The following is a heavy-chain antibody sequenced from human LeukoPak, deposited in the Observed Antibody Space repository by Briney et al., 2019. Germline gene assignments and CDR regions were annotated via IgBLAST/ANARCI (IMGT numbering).Heavy chain of an antibody. D-gene: IGHD2-15*01. CDR1: GFTFSDFE. Sequence: GGSLRLSCAASGFTFSDFEMNWVRQAPGKGLEWVSDISRRGSTTYYADSVKGRFTISRDNAKNSLYLQMNSLRVEDTAVYYCERYRPRTTKGGGFDYWGQGTLVTVSS. CDR3: ERYRPRTTKGGGFDY. V-gene: IGHV3-48*03. J-gene: IGHJ4*02. CDR2: ISRRGSTT.